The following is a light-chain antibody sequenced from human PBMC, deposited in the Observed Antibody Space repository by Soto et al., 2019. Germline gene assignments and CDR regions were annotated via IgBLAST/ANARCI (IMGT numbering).Light chain of an antibody. CDR3: QQYYRTVRT. CDR2: WAS. Sequence: DIVMTQSPDSLAVSLGERATVNCKSSQSVLSTSDNRNYLSWYQKKPGQPPKLLIYWASTRGSGVPDRFSGSGSGTDFTLTISSLQAEDVAFYYCQQYYRTVRTFGQGTKVEIK. J-gene: IGKJ1*01. V-gene: IGKV4-1*01. CDR1: QSVLSTSDNRNY.